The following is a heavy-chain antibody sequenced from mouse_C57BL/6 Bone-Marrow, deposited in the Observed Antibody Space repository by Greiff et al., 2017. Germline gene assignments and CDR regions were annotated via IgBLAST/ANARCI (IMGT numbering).Heavy chain of an antibody. V-gene: IGHV1-18*01. Sequence: VQLQQSGPELVKPGASVKIPCKASGYTFTDYNMDWVKQSHGKSLEWIGDINPNNGGTIYNRKFKGKATLTVDKSSSTAYMELRSLTSEDTAVYYGASSRSTMVTGYAMDDWGQGTSVTVSS. CDR2: INPNNGGT. CDR1: GYTFTDYN. J-gene: IGHJ4*01. D-gene: IGHD2-2*01. CDR3: ASSRSTMVTGYAMDD.